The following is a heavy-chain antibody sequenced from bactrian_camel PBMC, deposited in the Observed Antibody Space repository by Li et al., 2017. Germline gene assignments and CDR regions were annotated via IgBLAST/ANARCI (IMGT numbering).Heavy chain of an antibody. J-gene: IGHJ4*01. CDR2: INSDGGRY. V-gene: IGHV3S40*01. Sequence: VQLVESGGDLVQPGGSLRLSCAASRFTFSSYDMSWVRQAPGKGLEWVSTINSDGGRYWAADSVKGRFTISHDVAKNTVYLQMNSLKPEDTAVYYCSSDRYQNYCLRARGPRSPSP. D-gene: IGHD3*01. CDR1: RFTFSSYD.